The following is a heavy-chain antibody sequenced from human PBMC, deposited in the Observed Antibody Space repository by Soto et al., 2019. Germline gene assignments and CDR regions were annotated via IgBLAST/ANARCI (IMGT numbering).Heavy chain of an antibody. J-gene: IGHJ4*02. CDR2: INVYNGNP. D-gene: IGHD6-13*01. CDR1: GYTFTSYG. CDR3: ARLIPAAADSGRDFDY. Sequence: QVQLVQSGAEVKKPGASVKVSCRASGYTFTSYGISWVRQAPGQGLEWVGWINVYNGNPNYAQKFQGRVTMTTDTSTSTAYMELRGLRFDDTSVYYCARLIPAAADSGRDFDYWGQGTLVTVSS. V-gene: IGHV1-18*04.